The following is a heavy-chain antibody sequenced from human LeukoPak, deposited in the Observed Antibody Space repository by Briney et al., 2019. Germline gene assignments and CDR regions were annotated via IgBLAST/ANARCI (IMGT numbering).Heavy chain of an antibody. CDR1: GYTFTNYG. D-gene: IGHD3-9*01. J-gene: IGHJ5*02. CDR3: ARDGGQYYDILTGYYNNDWFDP. V-gene: IGHV1-18*01. CDR2: ISAHDGTR. Sequence: ASVKVSCKASGYTFTNYGITWVRHAPGQGLEWMGWISAHDGTRNYALKHEDRVTMTTDTSTSTAYMELRGLRSDDTAVYYCARDGGQYYDILTGYYNNDWFDPWGQGTLVTVSS.